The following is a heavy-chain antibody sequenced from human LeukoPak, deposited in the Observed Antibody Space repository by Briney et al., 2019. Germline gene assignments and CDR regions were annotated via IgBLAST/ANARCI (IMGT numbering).Heavy chain of an antibody. J-gene: IGHJ4*02. CDR3: ARVGWLQLQYYFDY. CDR1: GDSISSYY. CDR2: NYYSGST. V-gene: IGHV4-59*07. D-gene: IGHD5-24*01. Sequence: SDTLSLTCTVSGDSISSYYWSWIRQPPGKGLEWIGYNYYSGSTNYNPSLKSRVTISVDTSKNQFSLKLSSVTAADTAVYYCARVGWLQLQYYFDYWGQGTLVTVSS.